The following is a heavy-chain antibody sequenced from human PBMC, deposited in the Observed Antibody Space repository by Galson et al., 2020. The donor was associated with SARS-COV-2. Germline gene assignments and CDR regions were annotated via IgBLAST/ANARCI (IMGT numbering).Heavy chain of an antibody. D-gene: IGHD1-26*01. V-gene: IGHV3-66*01. CDR1: GLIVSSKF. Sequence: GGSLRLSCAASGLIVSSKFMSWVRRAPGNGLEWVCIIYSCAITEYADSVRGRLTISRDNSKNTLYRQMNTLGGEDTAVYDCASWAGYGDRRSEYYPLDYWGQGTLVTVSS. J-gene: IGHJ4*02. CDR3: ASWAGYGDRRSEYYPLDY. CDR2: IYSCAIT.